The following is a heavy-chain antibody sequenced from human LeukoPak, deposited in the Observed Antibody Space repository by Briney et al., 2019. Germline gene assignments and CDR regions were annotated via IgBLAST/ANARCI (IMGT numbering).Heavy chain of an antibody. CDR2: IIPIFGTA. CDR3: ARGASREPGDY. Sequence: ASVKVSCKASGGTFSSYAISWVRQAPGQGLEWMGGIIPIFGTANYAQKFQGRVTITADESTSAAYMELSSLRSEDTAVYYCARGASREPGDYWGQGTLVTVSS. V-gene: IGHV1-69*01. CDR1: GGTFSSYA. J-gene: IGHJ4*02. D-gene: IGHD5-24*01.